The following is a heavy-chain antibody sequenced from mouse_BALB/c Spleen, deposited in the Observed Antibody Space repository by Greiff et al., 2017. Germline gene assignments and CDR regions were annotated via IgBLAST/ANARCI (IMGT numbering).Heavy chain of an antibody. CDR3: ARDRPYGNYPLDY. CDR1: GFSLTSYG. V-gene: IGHV2-9*02. J-gene: IGHJ4*01. Sequence: QVQLKESGPGLVAPSQSLSITCTVSGFSLTSYGVHWVRQPPGKGLEWLGVIWAGGSTNYNSALMSRLSISKDNSKSQVFLKMNSLQTDDTAMYYCARDRPYGNYPLDYWGQGTSVTVSS. D-gene: IGHD2-1*01. CDR2: IWAGGST.